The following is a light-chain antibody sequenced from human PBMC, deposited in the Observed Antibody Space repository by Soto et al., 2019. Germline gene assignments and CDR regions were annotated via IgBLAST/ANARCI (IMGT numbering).Light chain of an antibody. CDR2: DVT. V-gene: IGLV2-14*03. CDR3: TSYTSDSSVI. CDR1: SSDIGGYRY. Sequence: QSVLTQPASVSGSPGQSVTISCTGTSSDIGGYRYVSWYQQRPGKAPKLMIHDVTNRPSGVSDRFSGSKSGNTASLTISGLQAEDEADYYCTSYTSDSSVIFGGGTQLTVL. J-gene: IGLJ2*01.